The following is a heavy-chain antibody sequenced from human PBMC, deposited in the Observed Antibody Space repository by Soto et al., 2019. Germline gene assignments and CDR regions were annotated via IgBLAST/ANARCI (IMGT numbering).Heavy chain of an antibody. J-gene: IGHJ5*02. CDR3: ARDPVDTKNWFDP. CDR1: GGTFSSYA. D-gene: IGHD5-18*01. CDR2: IIPIFGTA. Sequence: SVKVSCKASGGTFSSYAISWVRQAPGQGLEWMGGIIPIFGTANYAQKFQGRVTITADESTSTAYMELSSLRSEDTAVYYCARDPVDTKNWFDPWGQGTLVTVSS. V-gene: IGHV1-69*13.